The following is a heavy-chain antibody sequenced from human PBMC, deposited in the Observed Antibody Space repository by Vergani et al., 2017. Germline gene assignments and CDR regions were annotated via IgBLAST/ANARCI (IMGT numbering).Heavy chain of an antibody. D-gene: IGHD1-26*01. CDR1: GFTFSSYA. J-gene: IGHJ6*03. Sequence: EVQLLESGGGLVQPGGSLRLSCAASGFTFSSYAMSWVRQAPGKGLEWVSAISGSGGSTYSADSGKGRFTLSRDNSKNTLYLQMNSLRAEDTAVYYCAKGGIVGATTFYYYYYMDVWGKGTSVTVSS. CDR2: ISGSGGST. CDR3: AKGGIVGATTFYYYYYMDV. V-gene: IGHV3-23*01.